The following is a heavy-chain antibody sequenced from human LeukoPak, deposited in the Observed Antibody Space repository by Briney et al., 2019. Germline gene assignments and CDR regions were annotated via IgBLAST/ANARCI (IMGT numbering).Heavy chain of an antibody. CDR3: ARDGHRRYHYDSSGREDAFDI. V-gene: IGHV1-18*01. D-gene: IGHD3-22*01. CDR2: ISTYNDYT. J-gene: IGHJ3*02. Sequence: ASVKVSCKASGYTFTNYGISWVRQAPGQGLEWMGWISTYNDYTKYSEKLQGRVTMTTDTSTSTAYMELRSLTSDDTAVYYCARDGHRRYHYDSSGREDAFDIWGQGTMVTASS. CDR1: GYTFTNYG.